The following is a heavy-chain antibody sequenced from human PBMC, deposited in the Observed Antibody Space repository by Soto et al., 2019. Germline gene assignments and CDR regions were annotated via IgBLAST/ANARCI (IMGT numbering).Heavy chain of an antibody. CDR1: GFSFSNYN. V-gene: IGHV3-48*02. J-gene: IGHJ4*02. CDR3: ARDFGHGYYLDY. CDR2: ITASSDTV. Sequence: PGGSLRLSCVASGFSFSNYNMNWVRQAPGKGMEWVSYITASSDTVHYADSVRGRFTIARDNAESSLYLQMNSLRDEDSAVYFCARDFGHGYYLDYWGRGTLVTVSS. D-gene: IGHD3-3*01.